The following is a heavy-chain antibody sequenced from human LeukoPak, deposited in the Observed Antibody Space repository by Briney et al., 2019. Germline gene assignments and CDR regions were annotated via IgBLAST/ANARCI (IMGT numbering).Heavy chain of an antibody. J-gene: IGHJ4*02. CDR2: IYYSGST. Sequence: PSETLSLTCTVSGGSISSYYWSWIRQPPGKGLEWIGYIYYSGSTNYNPSLKSRVTISVDTSKNQFSLKLSSVTAADTAVYYCARGGGEWELLHYWGQGTLVTVSS. CDR1: GGSISSYY. D-gene: IGHD1-26*01. CDR3: ARGGGEWELLHY. V-gene: IGHV4-59*01.